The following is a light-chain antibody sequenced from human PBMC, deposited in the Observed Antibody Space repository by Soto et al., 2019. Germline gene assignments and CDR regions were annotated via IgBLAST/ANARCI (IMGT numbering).Light chain of an antibody. CDR2: GAS. CDR3: QQYNNWPPDRT. CDR1: QSVGSN. J-gene: IGKJ1*01. V-gene: IGKV3-15*01. Sequence: EIVMTQSPATLSMSPGERATLSCRASQSVGSNLAWYQQKPGQAPRLLIYGASTRATGIPARFSGSGYGTEFTLTISSLQSEDFAIYFCQQYNNWPPDRTFGQGTKVEIK.